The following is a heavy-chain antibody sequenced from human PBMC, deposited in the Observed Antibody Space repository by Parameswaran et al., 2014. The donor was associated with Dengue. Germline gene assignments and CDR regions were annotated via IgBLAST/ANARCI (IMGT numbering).Heavy chain of an antibody. D-gene: IGHD1-26*01. CDR2: ISSSSSII. V-gene: IGHV3-48*02. CDR3: ARLGPAYSGSLSGL. J-gene: IGHJ4*02. Sequence: VRQAPGKGLEWVSYISSSSSIIHYADSVKGRFTISRDNAKNSLYLHMNSLRDEDTAVYFCARLGPAYSGSLSGLWGQGTLVTVSS.